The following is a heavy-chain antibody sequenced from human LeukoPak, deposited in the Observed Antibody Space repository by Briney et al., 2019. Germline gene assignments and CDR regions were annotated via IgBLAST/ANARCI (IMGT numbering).Heavy chain of an antibody. Sequence: PSETLSLTCTVSGASLSSYYWSWIRQPADRGLEWIGRIYATGSPNYNPSLKIRVTMSVDTSKNQFSLKLTSVAAADTAVYYCARDRVVPAAFDDWGQGTLVTVSS. V-gene: IGHV4-4*07. J-gene: IGHJ4*02. D-gene: IGHD2-2*01. CDR3: ARDRVVPAAFDD. CDR2: IYATGSP. CDR1: GASLSSYY.